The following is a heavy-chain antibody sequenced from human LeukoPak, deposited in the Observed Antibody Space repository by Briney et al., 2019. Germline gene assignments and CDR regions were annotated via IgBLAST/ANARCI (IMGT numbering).Heavy chain of an antibody. CDR3: AKSFRHVLRFLEWLFAFDI. Sequence: TGGSLRLSCAASGFTFSSYAMSWVRQAPGKGLEWVSAISGSGGSTYYADSVKGRFTISRDNSKNTLYLQMNSLRADDTAVYYCAKSFRHVLRFLEWLFAFDIWGQGTMVTVSS. V-gene: IGHV3-23*01. D-gene: IGHD3-3*01. CDR2: ISGSGGST. J-gene: IGHJ3*02. CDR1: GFTFSSYA.